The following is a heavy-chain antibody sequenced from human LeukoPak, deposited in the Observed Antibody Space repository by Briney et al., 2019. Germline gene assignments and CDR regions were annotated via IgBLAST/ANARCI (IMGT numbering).Heavy chain of an antibody. CDR1: GFIFSNYA. V-gene: IGHV3-23*01. CDR3: VKGPRPDITVAHTVEN. Sequence: GGSLRLSCAASGFIFSNYAMSWVRQVPGRGLEWVSTISSRGDSTYVADSVKGRFTISRDNSKSSLYLQMNTVRAEDTAVYYCVKGPRPDITVAHTVENWGQGTLVTVSS. CDR2: ISSRGDST. D-gene: IGHD6-19*01. J-gene: IGHJ4*02.